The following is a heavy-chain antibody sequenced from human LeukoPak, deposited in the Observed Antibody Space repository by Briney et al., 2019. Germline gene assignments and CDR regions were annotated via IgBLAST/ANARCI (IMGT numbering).Heavy chain of an antibody. D-gene: IGHD3-3*01. CDR3: ARRNYDFWSDYYRNWFVP. Sequence: GASVKVSCKASGGTFSSYAISWVRQAPGQGLEWMGGIIPIFGTANYAQKFQGRVTITADESTSTAYMELSSLRSEDTAVYYCARRNYDFWSDYYRNWFVPWGQGTLVTVSS. J-gene: IGHJ5*02. CDR2: IIPIFGTA. CDR1: GGTFSSYA. V-gene: IGHV1-69*01.